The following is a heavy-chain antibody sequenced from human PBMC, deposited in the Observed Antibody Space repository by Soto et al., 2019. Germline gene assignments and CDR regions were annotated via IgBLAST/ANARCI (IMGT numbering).Heavy chain of an antibody. CDR1: GYTFTGYY. J-gene: IGHJ3*02. D-gene: IGHD1-26*01. V-gene: IGHV1-2*04. CDR2: INPNSGGT. Sequence: ASVKVSCKASGYTFTGYYMHWVRQAPGQGLEWMGWINPNSGGTNYAQKFQGWVTMTRDTSISTAYMELSRLRSDDTAVYYCARDLLLGATNSGAFDIWGQGTMVTVSS. CDR3: ARDLLLGATNSGAFDI.